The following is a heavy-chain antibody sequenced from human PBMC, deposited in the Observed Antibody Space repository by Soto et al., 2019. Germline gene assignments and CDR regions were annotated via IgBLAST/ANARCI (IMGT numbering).Heavy chain of an antibody. CDR2: ISAYNGNT. V-gene: IGHV1-18*04. J-gene: IGHJ6*02. Sequence: QVQLVQAGAEVKKPGASVKVSGKASGYTFTSYGISWGRQAPGQGLEWMGWISAYNGNTNYAPMHQHRVTTTTEPPMSTADMQLWSLRSDDSDVYSCARDRATFGGVNTAHYSYYGFDALGQGTTVTVA. CDR3: ARDRATFGGVNTAHYSYYGFDA. CDR1: GYTFTSYG. D-gene: IGHD3-3*01.